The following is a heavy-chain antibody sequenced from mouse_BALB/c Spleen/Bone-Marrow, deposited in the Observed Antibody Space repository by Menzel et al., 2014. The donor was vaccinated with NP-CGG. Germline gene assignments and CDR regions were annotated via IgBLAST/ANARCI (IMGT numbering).Heavy chain of an antibody. J-gene: IGHJ4*01. CDR3: ARLDGYYVAMDY. CDR2: IYPYNGGT. V-gene: IGHV1S29*02. Sequence: EVQLQQSGPELVKPGASVKISCKASGYTFTDYNMHWVKQSQGKSLEWIGYIYPYNGGTGYNQKFKSKATLTVDNSSSTAYMELRSLTSEDSAVYYCARLDGYYVAMDYWGQGTSVTVSS. D-gene: IGHD2-3*01. CDR1: GYTFTDYN.